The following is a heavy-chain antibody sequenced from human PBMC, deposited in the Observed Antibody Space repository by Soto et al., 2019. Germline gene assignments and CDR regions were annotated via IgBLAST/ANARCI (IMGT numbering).Heavy chain of an antibody. V-gene: IGHV1-3*01. CDR2: INAGNGNT. D-gene: IGHD6-19*01. Sequence: GASVKVSCKASGYTFTSCAMHWVRQAPGQRLEWMGWINAGNGNTKYSQKFQGRVTITRDTSASTAYMELSSLRSEDTAVYYCARVMAVAAFDIWGQGTMVTVSS. CDR3: ARVMAVAAFDI. CDR1: GYTFTSCA. J-gene: IGHJ3*02.